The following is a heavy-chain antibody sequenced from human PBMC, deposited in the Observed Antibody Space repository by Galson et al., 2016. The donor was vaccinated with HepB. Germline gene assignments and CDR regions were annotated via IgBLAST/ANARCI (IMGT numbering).Heavy chain of an antibody. Sequence: SLRLSCAASEFTFSGYTMNWVRQAPGKGLEWVSSISSSSAYIYYVDSVEGRFTISRDNAKSSLYLQMDSLRVEDTGLYYCVSPQLISAGGAPEYWGQGTLVTV. J-gene: IGHJ4*02. V-gene: IGHV3-21*06. CDR1: EFTFSGYT. D-gene: IGHD6-13*01. CDR3: VSPQLISAGGAPEY. CDR2: ISSSSAYI.